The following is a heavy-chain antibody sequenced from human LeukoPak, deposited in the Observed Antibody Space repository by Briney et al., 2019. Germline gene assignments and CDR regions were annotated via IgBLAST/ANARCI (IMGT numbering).Heavy chain of an antibody. J-gene: IGHJ4*02. CDR2: ISGSGGTA. CDR3: AKKGYYDGSGYYMYYFDH. CDR1: GFTFSIYA. V-gene: IGHV3-23*01. D-gene: IGHD3-22*01. Sequence: GGSLGLSCAASGFTFSIYAMSWVRQAPGKGLEWVSAISGSGGTAYYADSVKGRFTISRDNSKNTLYPQMNSLRAEDTAVYYCAKKGYYDGSGYYMYYFDHWGQGTLVTVSS.